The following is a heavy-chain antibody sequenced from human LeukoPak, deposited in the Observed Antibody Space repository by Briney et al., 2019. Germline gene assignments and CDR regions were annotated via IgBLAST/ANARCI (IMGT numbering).Heavy chain of an antibody. CDR3: AKDLRVVAANFDY. CDR2: ISGSVGST. D-gene: IGHD2-15*01. J-gene: IGHJ4*02. Sequence: PGGSLRFSCAASGFTFSSYAMSWVRQAPGKWLEWVSSISGSVGSTYYADSVKGRFTIYRDNSKDTLYLQMISLRAEDTAVYYCAKDLRVVAANFDYWGQGTLVTVSS. V-gene: IGHV3-23*01. CDR1: GFTFSSYA.